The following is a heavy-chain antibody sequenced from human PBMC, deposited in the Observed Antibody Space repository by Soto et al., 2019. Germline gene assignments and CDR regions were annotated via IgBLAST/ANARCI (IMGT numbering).Heavy chain of an antibody. CDR2: IWYDGSNK. D-gene: IGHD5-18*01. V-gene: IGHV3-33*01. CDR3: GRDGALGDTAVVDS. J-gene: IGHJ4*02. Sequence: QVQLVESGGGVGQPGKSLRLSCAASGFTFSTYGMHWVRQAPGKGLEWVAVIWYDGSNKYHGDSLKGRFTISRDNSKNTLYLQINNLRAEDTAVYYCGRDGALGDTAVVDSWGQGTLVTVSS. CDR1: GFTFSTYG.